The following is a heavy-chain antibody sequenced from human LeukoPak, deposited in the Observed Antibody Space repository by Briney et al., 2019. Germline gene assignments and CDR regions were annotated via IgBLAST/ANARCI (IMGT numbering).Heavy chain of an antibody. CDR2: ISGSGVST. J-gene: IGHJ3*02. CDR3: ARGQWELLGEDAFDT. CDR1: GFTFTGNA. V-gene: IGHV3-23*01. D-gene: IGHD1-26*01. Sequence: GGSLKPSCVPSGFTFTGNAMSWARQAPGKGLEWVSAISGSGVSTYYADSVKGRFTISRDNSKNTLYLQMNSLRAEDTAVYYCARGQWELLGEDAFDTWGQGTMVTVSS.